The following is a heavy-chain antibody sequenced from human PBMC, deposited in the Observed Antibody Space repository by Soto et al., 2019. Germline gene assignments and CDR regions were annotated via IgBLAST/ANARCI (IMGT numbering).Heavy chain of an antibody. CDR2: TRNKANSYTT. D-gene: IGHD3-22*01. V-gene: IGHV3-72*01. J-gene: IGHJ6*02. CDR3: ARGTDSSDWYYYYYGMDV. Sequence: PGGSLRLSCAASGFTFSDHYMDWVRQAPGKGLEWVGRTRNKANSYTTEYAASVKGRFTISRDDSKNSLYLQMNSLKTEDTAVYYCARGTDSSDWYYYYYGMDVWGQGTTVTVSS. CDR1: GFTFSDHY.